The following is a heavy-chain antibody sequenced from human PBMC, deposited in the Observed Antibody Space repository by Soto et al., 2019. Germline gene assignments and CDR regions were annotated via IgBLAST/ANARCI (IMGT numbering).Heavy chain of an antibody. Sequence: PSETLSLTCTVSGGSVSSGSYYWSWIRQPPGKGLEWIGYIYYSGSTNYNPSLKSRVTISVDTSKNQFSLKLSSVTAADTAVYYCARNGHSSSWYRLNWFDPWGQGTLVTAPQ. D-gene: IGHD6-13*01. CDR1: GGSVSSGSYY. V-gene: IGHV4-61*01. CDR2: IYYSGST. J-gene: IGHJ5*02. CDR3: ARNGHSSSWYRLNWFDP.